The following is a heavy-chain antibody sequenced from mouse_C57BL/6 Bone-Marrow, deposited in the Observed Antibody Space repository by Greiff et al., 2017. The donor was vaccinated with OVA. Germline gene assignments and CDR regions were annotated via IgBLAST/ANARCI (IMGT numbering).Heavy chain of an antibody. V-gene: IGHV1-69*01. Sequence: VQLQQPGAELVMPGASVKLSCKASGYTFTSYWMHWVKQRPGQGLEWIGEIDPSDSYTNYNQKFKGKSTLTVDKSSSTAYMQLSRLTSEDSAVYYDARERSYYGNYNYFDCWGQGTTLTVSS. J-gene: IGHJ2*01. CDR1: GYTFTSYW. D-gene: IGHD2-1*01. CDR3: ARERSYYGNYNYFDC. CDR2: IDPSDSYT.